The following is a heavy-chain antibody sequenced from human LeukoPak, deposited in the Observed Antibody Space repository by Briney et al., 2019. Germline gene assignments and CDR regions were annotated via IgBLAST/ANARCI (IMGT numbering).Heavy chain of an antibody. CDR1: GYTFTSYD. Sequence: GASVKVSCKASGYTFTSYDINWVRQATGQGLEWMGWMNPNSGNTGYTQKFQGRVTMTRNTSTSTAYMELSSLRSEDTAVYYCARAGYCSSASCSWFDPWGQGTLVTVSS. CDR3: ARAGYCSSASCSWFDP. J-gene: IGHJ5*02. D-gene: IGHD2-2*01. V-gene: IGHV1-8*01. CDR2: MNPNSGNT.